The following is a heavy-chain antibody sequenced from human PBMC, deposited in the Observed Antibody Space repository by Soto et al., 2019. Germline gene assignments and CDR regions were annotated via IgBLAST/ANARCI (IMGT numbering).Heavy chain of an antibody. D-gene: IGHD6-19*01. Sequence: WGSLRLSCAASGFTFSSYAMHWVRQAPGKGLEWVAVISYDGSNKYYADSVKGRFTISRDNSKNTLYLQMNSLRAEDTAVYYCATALTRGSYIAYSYYYGMDVWGQGTTVTVSS. CDR1: GFTFSSYA. CDR3: ATALTRGSYIAYSYYYGMDV. J-gene: IGHJ6*02. V-gene: IGHV3-30-3*01. CDR2: ISYDGSNK.